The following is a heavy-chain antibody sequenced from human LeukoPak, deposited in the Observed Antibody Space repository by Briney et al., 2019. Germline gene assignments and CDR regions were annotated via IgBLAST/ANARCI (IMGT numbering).Heavy chain of an antibody. CDR1: GASISSYY. D-gene: IGHD1-26*01. Sequence: PSETLSLTCTVSGASISSYYWTWIRQPAGEGLEWIGRIYTSGSTNYNPSLKSRVTMSADTSNNQFSLKLSSVTAADTAVYYCARARGGSGRYGHFDYWGQGSLVTVSS. J-gene: IGHJ4*02. CDR3: ARARGGSGRYGHFDY. CDR2: IYTSGST. V-gene: IGHV4-4*07.